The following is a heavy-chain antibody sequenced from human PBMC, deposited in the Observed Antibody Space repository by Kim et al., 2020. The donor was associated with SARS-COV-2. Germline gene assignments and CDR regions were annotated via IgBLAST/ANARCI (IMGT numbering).Heavy chain of an antibody. Sequence: GGSLRLSCAASGFTFSSYGMHWVRQAPGKGLEWVAVISYDGSNKYYADSVKGRFTISRDNSKNTLYLQMNSLRAEDTAVYYCANAPRYCSSTSCYTGWDRGDYYGMDVWGQGTTVTVSS. CDR2: ISYDGSNK. V-gene: IGHV3-30*18. CDR1: GFTFSSYG. J-gene: IGHJ6*02. D-gene: IGHD2-2*02. CDR3: ANAPRYCSSTSCYTGWDRGDYYGMDV.